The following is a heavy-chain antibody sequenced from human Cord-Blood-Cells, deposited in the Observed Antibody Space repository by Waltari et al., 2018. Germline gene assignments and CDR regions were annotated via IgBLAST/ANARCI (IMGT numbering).Heavy chain of an antibody. CDR2: ISWNSGSI. D-gene: IGHD7-27*01. V-gene: IGHV3-9*01. CDR1: GFTFDDYA. Sequence: EVQLVESGGGLVQPGRSLRLSCAASGFTFDDYAMHWVRQAPGKGLEWVSGISWNSGSIGYADSVKGRFTISRDNAKNSLYLQMNSLRAEDTALYYCAKLGTGYWGQGPLVTVSS. CDR3: AKLGTGY. J-gene: IGHJ4*02.